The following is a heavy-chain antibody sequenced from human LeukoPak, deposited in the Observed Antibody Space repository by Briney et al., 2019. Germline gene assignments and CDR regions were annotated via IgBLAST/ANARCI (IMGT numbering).Heavy chain of an antibody. V-gene: IGHV4-39*07. D-gene: IGHD1-26*01. J-gene: IGHJ4*02. CDR2: IYYSGST. CDR1: GGSISSSSYY. Sequence: SETLSLTCTVSGGSISSSSYYWGWIRQPPGKGLEWIGSIYYSGSTYYNPSLKSRVTISVDTSKNQFSLKLSSVTAADTAVYYCARDRLRVGATDYWGQGTLVTVSS. CDR3: ARDRLRVGATDY.